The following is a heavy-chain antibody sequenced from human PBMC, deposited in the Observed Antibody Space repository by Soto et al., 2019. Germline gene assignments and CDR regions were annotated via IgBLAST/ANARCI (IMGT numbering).Heavy chain of an antibody. J-gene: IGHJ6*02. CDR2: IRYDGSNQ. D-gene: IGHD1-26*01. CDR1: GFTFSTYG. CDR3: ARDFTAGATYSGPSYYAMDV. Sequence: QVQLVESGGDVVQPGRSLRLSCAASGFTFSTYGMHWVRQAPGKGLEWVACIRYDGSNQYYADSVKGQFTISRDNSKNTLYMQMDSLRADDTAVYYCARDFTAGATYSGPSYYAMDVWGQGTTVIVSS. V-gene: IGHV3-33*01.